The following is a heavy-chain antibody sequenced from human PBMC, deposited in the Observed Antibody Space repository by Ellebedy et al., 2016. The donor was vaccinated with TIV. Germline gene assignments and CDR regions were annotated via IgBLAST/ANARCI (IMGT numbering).Heavy chain of an antibody. J-gene: IGHJ4*02. V-gene: IGHV3-30-3*01. Sequence: PGGSLRLSCAASGFTFSSYAMHWVRQAPGKGLEWVAVISYDGSNKYYADSVKGRFTISRDNSKNTLYLQMNSLRAEDTAVYYCARDLTRGYSYGTFDHWGQGTLVTVSS. CDR2: ISYDGSNK. CDR3: ARDLTRGYSYGTFDH. D-gene: IGHD5-18*01. CDR1: GFTFSSYA.